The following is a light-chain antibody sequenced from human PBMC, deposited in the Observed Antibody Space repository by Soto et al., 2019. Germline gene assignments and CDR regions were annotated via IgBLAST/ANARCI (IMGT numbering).Light chain of an antibody. V-gene: IGLV2-14*03. CDR1: SSDVGGYNY. CDR2: DVS. CDR3: SSYTSTSTLV. Sequence: QSALTQPASVSGSPGQSITISCTGTSSDVGGYNYVSWYQQHPDKAPQLMIYDVSNRPSGISERFSGSKSGNTAYLTISGLQAEDEADYYCSSYTSTSTLVFGGGTKLTVL. J-gene: IGLJ2*01.